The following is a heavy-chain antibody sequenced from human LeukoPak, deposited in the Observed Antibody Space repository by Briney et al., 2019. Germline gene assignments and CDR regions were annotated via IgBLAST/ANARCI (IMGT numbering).Heavy chain of an antibody. Sequence: SVKVSCKASGGTFSSYAISWVRQAPGQGLEWMGGIIPIFGTANYAQKFQGRVTITADESTSTAYMELSSLRSEDTAVYYCARGRQATVTTSFDPWGQGTLVTVSS. CDR1: GGTFSSYA. CDR3: ARGRQATVTTSFDP. J-gene: IGHJ5*02. D-gene: IGHD4-17*01. CDR2: IIPIFGTA. V-gene: IGHV1-69*01.